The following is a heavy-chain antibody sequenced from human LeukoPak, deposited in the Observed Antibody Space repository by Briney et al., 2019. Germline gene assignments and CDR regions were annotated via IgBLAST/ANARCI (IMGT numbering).Heavy chain of an antibody. J-gene: IGHJ4*02. CDR2: INPNSGGT. Sequence: ASVTVSRKASGYTFTGYYMHWVRQAPGQGLEWMGWINPNSGGTNYAQKFQGRVTMTRDTSISTAYMELNRLRSDDTAVYYCARDRDYGSGIFGYWGQGTLVTVSS. CDR1: GYTFTGYY. CDR3: ARDRDYGSGIFGY. D-gene: IGHD3-10*01. V-gene: IGHV1-2*02.